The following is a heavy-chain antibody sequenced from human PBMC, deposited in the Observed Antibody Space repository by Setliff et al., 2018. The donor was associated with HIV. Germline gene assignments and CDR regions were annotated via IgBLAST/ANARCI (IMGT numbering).Heavy chain of an antibody. CDR2: INPNIGST. V-gene: IGHV1-2*06. D-gene: IGHD3-9*01. CDR3: ARDYRTTDILSSGYMDV. Sequence: ASVKVSCKASGYTFTGYYIHWVRQAPGQGLQWMGRINPNIGSTNYAQNFQGRATMTRDTSVNTAFMELGNLRSDDTAVYYCARDYRTTDILSSGYMDVWGKGTTVTVSS. CDR1: GYTFTGYY. J-gene: IGHJ6*03.